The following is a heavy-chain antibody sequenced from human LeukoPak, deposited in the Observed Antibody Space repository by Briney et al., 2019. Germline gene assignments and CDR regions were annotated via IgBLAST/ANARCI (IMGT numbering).Heavy chain of an antibody. D-gene: IGHD3-9*01. V-gene: IGHV2-5*02. CDR1: GFSFSTSGVG. J-gene: IGHJ4*02. CDR2: IYWDEDK. CDR3: ARSPYYDILTGSRGTFDY. Sequence: SGPTPVNPTQTLTLTCTFSGFSFSTSGVGVGWIRQPPGKALGWLAVIYWDEDKRYRPSLKSRLTITKDTSKNQVVLTMTNMDPVDTATYYCARSPYYDILTGSRGTFDYWGRGILVTVSS.